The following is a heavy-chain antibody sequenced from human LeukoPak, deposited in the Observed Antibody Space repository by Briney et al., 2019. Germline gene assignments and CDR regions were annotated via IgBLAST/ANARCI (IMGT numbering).Heavy chain of an antibody. CDR2: IYYTGST. Sequence: SETLSLTCPVSGGSVSSSRYCWGWIRQPPGKGLEWIGSIYYTGSTYYKPSLKSRVTISVDASKNQISLKLSSVTAADTAVYFCASHKSFDYLSPIDSWGQGTLVTVSS. J-gene: IGHJ4*02. V-gene: IGHV4-39*01. CDR3: ASHKSFDYLSPIDS. CDR1: GGSVSSSRYC. D-gene: IGHD3-9*01.